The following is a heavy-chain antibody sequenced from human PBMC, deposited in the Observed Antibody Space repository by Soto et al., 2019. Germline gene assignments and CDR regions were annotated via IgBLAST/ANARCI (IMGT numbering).Heavy chain of an antibody. CDR2: ISPYTYNT. CDR1: GYTFTSYG. V-gene: IGHV1-18*04. Sequence: QVPLVQSGAEVKKPGASVKVTCKTSGYTFTSYGISWVRQAPGQGPEWMGWISPYTYNTNYAQKFQGRVTMTTDTSTSTVYMELRSLRSDDTAVYYCARDLRGNSYYFDFWGQGTLITVSS. J-gene: IGHJ4*02. D-gene: IGHD2-21*01. CDR3: ARDLRGNSYYFDF.